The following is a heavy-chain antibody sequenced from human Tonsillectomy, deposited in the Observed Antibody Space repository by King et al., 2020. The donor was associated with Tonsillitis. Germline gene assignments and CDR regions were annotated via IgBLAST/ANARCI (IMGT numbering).Heavy chain of an antibody. D-gene: IGHD3-10*01. Sequence: VQLVESGGGLVQRGGSLRLSCAASGFTFSSYAMSWVRQAPGKGLEWVSVTFGGGYSTYYADSVKGRFTISGDNSKNTLYLQMTSLTAEDTAVYYCAKLYYYGFDYWGQGTLVTVSS. V-gene: IGHV3-23*03. CDR3: AKLYYYGFDY. CDR1: GFTFSSYA. CDR2: TFGGGYST. J-gene: IGHJ4*02.